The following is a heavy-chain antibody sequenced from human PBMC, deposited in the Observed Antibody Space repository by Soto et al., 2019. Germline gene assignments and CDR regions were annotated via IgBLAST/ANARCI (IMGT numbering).Heavy chain of an antibody. J-gene: IGHJ3*01. CDR1: GFTFSSYA. Sequence: EVQLLESGGGLVQPGGSLRLSCAASGFTFSSYAMSWVRQSPGKGLEWVSAVSGSGGSTYYADSVRGRFTIARDDSTNTVFLQMNSLRAEDTAIYFCAKETVEQLRYLARKPDASDSGGPGTMVTVSS. V-gene: IGHV3-23*01. CDR2: VSGSGGST. D-gene: IGHD6-13*01. CDR3: AKETVEQLRYLARKPDASDS.